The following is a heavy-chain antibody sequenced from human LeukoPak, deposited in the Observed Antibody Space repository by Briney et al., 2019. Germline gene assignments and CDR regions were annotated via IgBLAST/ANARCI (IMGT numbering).Heavy chain of an antibody. J-gene: IGHJ4*02. Sequence: GGSLRPSCAAPGFTFSSYAMSWVRQAPEKGLEWVSSITSSGAATYYADSVKGRFTISRDNSDNTLYLQMNSLRAEDTAVYYCAKDRPNYYGSNGHYYKLNGDCWGQGTLVTVSS. D-gene: IGHD3-22*01. CDR3: AKDRPNYYGSNGHYYKLNGDC. V-gene: IGHV3-23*01. CDR2: ITSSGAAT. CDR1: GFTFSSYA.